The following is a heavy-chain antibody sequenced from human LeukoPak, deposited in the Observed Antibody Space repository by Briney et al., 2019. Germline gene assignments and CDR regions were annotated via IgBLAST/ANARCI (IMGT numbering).Heavy chain of an antibody. CDR2: IYSSGST. V-gene: IGHV4-4*07. CDR3: ARGPGELDH. J-gene: IGHJ4*02. D-gene: IGHD3-10*01. CDR1: GGSINTYY. Sequence: SETLSLTCTVSGGSINTYYWNWLRQPAGKGLEWIGRIYSSGSTTYTPSLKSRVIMSVDTSKNLFYLSLRSVTAADTAVYFCARGPGELDHWGQGTLVTVSS.